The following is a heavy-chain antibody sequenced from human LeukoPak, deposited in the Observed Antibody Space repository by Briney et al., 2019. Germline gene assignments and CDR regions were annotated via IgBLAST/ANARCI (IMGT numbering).Heavy chain of an antibody. V-gene: IGHV4-59*01. J-gene: IGHJ5*02. CDR1: GGSISSYY. D-gene: IGHD3-3*01. CDR2: IYYSGST. Sequence: SETLSLTCTVSGGSISSYYWSWIRQPPGKGLEWIGYIYYSGSTNYNPSLKSRVTISVDTSKNQFSPKLSSVTAADTAVYYCARDNDFWSGQNWFDPWGQGTLVTVSS. CDR3: ARDNDFWSGQNWFDP.